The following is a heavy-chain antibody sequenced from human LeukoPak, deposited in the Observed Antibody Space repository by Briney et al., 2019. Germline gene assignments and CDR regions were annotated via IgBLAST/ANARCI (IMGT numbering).Heavy chain of an antibody. V-gene: IGHV3-30*18. D-gene: IGHD2-21*02. J-gene: IGHJ4*02. Sequence: PGGSLRLSCAASAFTFSSYGMHWVRQAPGKGLEWVALISYDGSDKYYADSVKGRFTISRDNSKNTLYLQMNSLRVDDTAVYYCAKDISGGDCPDYWGQGTLVTVSS. CDR1: AFTFSSYG. CDR3: AKDISGGDCPDY. CDR2: ISYDGSDK.